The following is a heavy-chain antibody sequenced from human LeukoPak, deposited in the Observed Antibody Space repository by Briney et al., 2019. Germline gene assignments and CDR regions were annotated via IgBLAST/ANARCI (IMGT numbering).Heavy chain of an antibody. V-gene: IGHV1-2*02. D-gene: IGHD6-19*01. CDR3: ARDSSSGGEIVWFDP. CDR2: INPNSGGT. J-gene: IGHJ5*02. CDR1: GYTFTGYY. Sequence: ASVKVSCKASGYTFTGYYMHWVRQAPGQGLEWMGWINPNSGGTNYAQKFQGRVTMTRDTSISTAYMELSRLRSDDTAVYYCARDSSSGGEIVWFDPWGQGTLATVSS.